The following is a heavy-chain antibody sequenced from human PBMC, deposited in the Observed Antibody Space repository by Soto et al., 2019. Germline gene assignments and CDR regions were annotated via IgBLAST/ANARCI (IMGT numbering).Heavy chain of an antibody. CDR1: GYTFTSYA. CDR2: INAGNGNT. V-gene: IGHV1-3*01. CDR3: ARGSPTYYYYGMDV. D-gene: IGHD1-26*01. J-gene: IGHJ6*02. Sequence: ASVKVSCKASGYTFTSYAMHWVRQAPGQRLEWMGWINAGNGNTKYSQKFQGRVTTTRDTSASTAYMELSSLRSEDTAVYYCARGSPTYYYYGMDVWGQGTTVTVS.